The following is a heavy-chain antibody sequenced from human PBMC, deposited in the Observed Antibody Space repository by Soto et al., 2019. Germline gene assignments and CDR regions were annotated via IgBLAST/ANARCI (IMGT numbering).Heavy chain of an antibody. CDR1: GGSISSGDYY. CDR2: IYNSGST. D-gene: IGHD6-6*01. Sequence: QVQLQESGPGLVKPSQTLSLTCTVPGGSISSGDYYWSWIRQHPGKGLEWIGHIYNSGSTYYNPSLKSLVTISVDTSKNQFSRELNSVTAADTAVYYCARVSYSSSPRYYYYGMDVWGQGTTVTVSS. V-gene: IGHV4-31*01. CDR3: ARVSYSSSPRYYYYGMDV. J-gene: IGHJ6*02.